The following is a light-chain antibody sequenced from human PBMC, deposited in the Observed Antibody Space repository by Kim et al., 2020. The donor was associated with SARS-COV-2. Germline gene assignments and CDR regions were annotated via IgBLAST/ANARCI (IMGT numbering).Light chain of an antibody. Sequence: PGERATLSCRASQSISSSYLAWYQQKPGQAPRLLVYGASTRATGVPDRFSGGGSGTDFTLTISRLEPEDFAVYYCQQYGGSPRVTFGQGTRLEIK. CDR1: QSISSSY. V-gene: IGKV3-20*01. CDR2: GAS. CDR3: QQYGGSPRVT. J-gene: IGKJ5*01.